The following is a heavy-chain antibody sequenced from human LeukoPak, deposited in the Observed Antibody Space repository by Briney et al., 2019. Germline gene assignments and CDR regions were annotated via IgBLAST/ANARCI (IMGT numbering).Heavy chain of an antibody. CDR2: IIPIFGTA. Sequence: SVKVSCKASGGTFSSYAISWVRQAPGQGLEWMGGIIPIFGTANYAQKFQGRVTITADESTSTAYMELSSLRSEDTAVYYCARGLLGWPHPPDYWGQGTLVTVSS. CDR3: ARGLLGWPHPPDY. J-gene: IGHJ4*02. D-gene: IGHD5-24*01. V-gene: IGHV1-69*13. CDR1: GGTFSSYA.